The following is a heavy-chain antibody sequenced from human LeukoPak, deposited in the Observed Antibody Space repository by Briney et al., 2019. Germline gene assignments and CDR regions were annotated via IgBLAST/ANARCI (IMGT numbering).Heavy chain of an antibody. J-gene: IGHJ2*01. CDR1: GGSISSYY. D-gene: IGHD4-11*01. V-gene: IGHV4-4*07. Sequence: SETLSLTCTVSGGSISSYYWSWIRQPAGKGLEWIGRIYTSGSTNYNPSLKSRVTMSVDTSKNQFSLKLSSVTAADTAVYYCARDKATVTTDPHFDLWGRGTLVTVSS. CDR2: IYTSGST. CDR3: ARDKATVTTDPHFDL.